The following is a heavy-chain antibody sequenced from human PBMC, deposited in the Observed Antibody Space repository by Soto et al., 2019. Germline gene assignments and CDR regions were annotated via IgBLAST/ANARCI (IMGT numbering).Heavy chain of an antibody. D-gene: IGHD3-9*01. J-gene: IGHJ4*02. CDR2: ISGSGGST. CDR3: AKHRLPDVLRYFDWPY. V-gene: IGHV3-23*01. CDR1: GLTFSSYA. Sequence: HPGGSLRLSCAASGLTFSSYAMSWVRQAPGKGLEWVSAISGSGGSTYYADSVKGRFTISRDNSKNTLYLQMNSLRAEDTAVYYCAKHRLPDVLRYFDWPYWGQGTLVTVSS.